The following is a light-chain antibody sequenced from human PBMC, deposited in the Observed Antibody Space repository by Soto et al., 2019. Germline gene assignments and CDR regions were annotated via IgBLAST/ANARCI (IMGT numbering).Light chain of an antibody. CDR2: GAS. CDR1: QSVSSD. J-gene: IGKJ5*01. CDR3: QQRSNWPPIT. Sequence: IGMTQSPATLSVSPGERATLSCRASQSVSSDLAWYEQKPGQAPRLLIYGASTRATGIPARFSGSGSGTEFTLTISSLQSEDFAVYYCQQRSNWPPITFGQGTRLEIK. V-gene: IGKV3-15*01.